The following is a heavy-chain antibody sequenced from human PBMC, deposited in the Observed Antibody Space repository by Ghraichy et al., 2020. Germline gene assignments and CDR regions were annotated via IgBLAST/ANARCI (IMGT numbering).Heavy chain of an antibody. CDR3: ASSLQYLEGAHAFDI. CDR2: IYDSGST. D-gene: IGHD3-3*01. CDR1: GGSISSGGYY. J-gene: IGHJ3*02. V-gene: IGHV4-31*03. Sequence: SETLSLTCTVSGGSISSGGYYWSWIRQHPGKGLEWIGYIYDSGSTYYNPSLKSRVTISIDTSKNQFSLKLSSVAAADTAVYYCASSLQYLEGAHAFDIWGQGTMVTVSS.